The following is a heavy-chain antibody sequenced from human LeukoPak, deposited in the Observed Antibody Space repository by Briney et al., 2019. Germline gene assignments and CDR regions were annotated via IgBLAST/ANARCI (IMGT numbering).Heavy chain of an antibody. CDR3: ATDRDYSNTERGFDY. CDR1: GYTFSDYY. D-gene: IGHD4-11*01. CDR2: INPNSGET. J-gene: IGHJ4*02. Sequence: ASVKVSCKTSGYTFSDYYIHWVRQAPGQGLEWMGWINPNSGETNSAQKFQGRVTMTGDTAIRTAYMALSRLTSDDTAVYYCATDRDYSNTERGFDYWGKGSLVTVSS. V-gene: IGHV1-2*02.